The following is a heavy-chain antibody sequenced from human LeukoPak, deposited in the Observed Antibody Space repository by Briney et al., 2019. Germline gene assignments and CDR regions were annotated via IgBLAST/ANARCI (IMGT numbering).Heavy chain of an antibody. CDR3: ASGYCGGDCYNPFDY. J-gene: IGHJ4*02. Sequence: ASVKVSCKASGYTFTSYGISWVRQAPGQGLEWMGWISAYNGNTNYAQKLQGRVTMTTDTSTNTAYMELRSLRSDDTAVYYCASGYCGGDCYNPFDYWGQGTLVTVSS. CDR1: GYTFTSYG. V-gene: IGHV1-18*01. D-gene: IGHD2-21*02. CDR2: ISAYNGNT.